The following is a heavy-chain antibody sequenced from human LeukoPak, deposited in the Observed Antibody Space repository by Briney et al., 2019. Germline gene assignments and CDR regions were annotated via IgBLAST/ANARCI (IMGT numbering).Heavy chain of an antibody. CDR2: MNPNSGNT. D-gene: IGHD6-13*01. CDR3: ARGCLVPAAGYNWFDP. J-gene: IGHJ5*02. Sequence: EASVKVSCKASGYTFTSYDINWVRQATGQGLEWMGWMNPNSGNTSYAQKFQGRVTITRNTSISTAYMELSSLRSEDTAVYYCARGCLVPAAGYNWFDPWGQGTLVTASS. V-gene: IGHV1-8*03. CDR1: GYTFTSYD.